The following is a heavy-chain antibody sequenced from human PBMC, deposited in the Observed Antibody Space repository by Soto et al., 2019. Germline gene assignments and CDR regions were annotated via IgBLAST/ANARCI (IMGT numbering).Heavy chain of an antibody. CDR3: ERVRWRYDY. CDR2: IYYSGST. Sequence: PSETLSLTCTVSGGSVSSGSYYWSWIRQPPGKGLEWIGYIYYSGSTNYNPSLKSRVTISVDTSKNQFSLKLSSVTAADTAVYYCERVRWRYDYWGQGTLVTVSS. D-gene: IGHD4-17*01. V-gene: IGHV4-61*01. J-gene: IGHJ4*02. CDR1: GGSVSSGSYY.